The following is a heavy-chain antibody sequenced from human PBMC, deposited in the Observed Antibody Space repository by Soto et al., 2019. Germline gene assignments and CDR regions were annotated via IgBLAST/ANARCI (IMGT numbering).Heavy chain of an antibody. V-gene: IGHV4-31*03. CDR1: GGCISSGGYY. D-gene: IGHD2-2*01. J-gene: IGHJ6*02. CDR2: IYYSGST. Sequence: SLSLKCTVCGGCISSGGYYWSWIRQHPGKGLEWIGYIYYSGSTYYNPSLKSRVTISVDTSKNQFSLKLSSVTAADTAVYYCARDRRGYQMIFPSFTYYGMDVWGQGTTVTVSS. CDR3: ARDRRGYQMIFPSFTYYGMDV.